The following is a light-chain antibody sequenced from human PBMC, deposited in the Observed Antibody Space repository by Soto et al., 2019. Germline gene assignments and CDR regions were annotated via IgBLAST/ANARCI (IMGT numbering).Light chain of an antibody. J-gene: IGKJ4*01. CDR3: QQYGNSPPT. CDR1: QSLSSSF. CDR2: GAS. Sequence: EIVLTQSPGTLSLSPGERATLSCRASQSLSSSFLAWYQHKPGQAPRLLIYGASSRATGIPDRFSGSGSGTDFTLSISRLEPKDFAVYYCQQYGNSPPTFGGGTKVEIK. V-gene: IGKV3-20*01.